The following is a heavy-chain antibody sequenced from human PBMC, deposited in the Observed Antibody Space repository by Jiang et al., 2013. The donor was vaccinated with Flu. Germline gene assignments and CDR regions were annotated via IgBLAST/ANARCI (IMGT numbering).Heavy chain of an antibody. Sequence: GSGLVKPSQTLSLTCTVSGGSISSGSYYWSWIRQPAGKGLEWIGRIYTSGSTNYNPSLKSRVTISVDTSKNQFSLKLSSVTAADTAVYYCARTKVVPAAMLFDYWGQGTLVTVSS. CDR3: ARTKVVPAAMLFDY. D-gene: IGHD2-2*01. CDR2: IYTSGST. CDR1: GGSISSGSYY. J-gene: IGHJ4*02. V-gene: IGHV4-61*02.